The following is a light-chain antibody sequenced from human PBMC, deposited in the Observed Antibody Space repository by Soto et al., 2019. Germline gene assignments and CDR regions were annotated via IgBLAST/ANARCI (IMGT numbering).Light chain of an antibody. CDR3: QQRRDLPVT. J-gene: IGKJ1*01. Sequence: EIVLTQSPAILSMSPGERATLSCRASQSVSSYFAWYQQKPGQAPRLLIYDASNRATGVPARFSGSGSGTDVTLTISSLEPEDFAVYYCQQRRDLPVTFGQGTKVEIK. CDR2: DAS. CDR1: QSVSSY. V-gene: IGKV3-11*01.